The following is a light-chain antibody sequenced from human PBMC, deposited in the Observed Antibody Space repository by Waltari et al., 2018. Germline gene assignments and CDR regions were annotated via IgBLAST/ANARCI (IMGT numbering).Light chain of an antibody. J-gene: IGLJ1*01. V-gene: IGLV3-19*01. CDR3: CSRGSSGSSVV. CDR2: GKY. Sequence: SSELTQDPAVSVALGQTVRITCQGDSPRAHSGSRYQQKPGQAPVLVIYGKYNRPSGIPDRFSGSGSGNTASLTIAGAQAEDEADYYCCSRGSSGSSVVFGPGTKVSVL. CDR1: SPRAHS.